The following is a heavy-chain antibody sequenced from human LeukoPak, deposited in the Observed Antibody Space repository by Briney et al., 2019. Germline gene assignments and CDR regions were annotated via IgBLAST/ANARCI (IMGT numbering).Heavy chain of an antibody. V-gene: IGHV4-59*08. CDR3: ARHKSSGSYPLDY. CDR2: IYFSGST. J-gene: IGHJ4*02. D-gene: IGHD3-22*01. CDR1: GGSISTYF. Sequence: SETLSLTCTVSGGSISTYFWSWIRQPPGKGLEWIGHIYFSGSTNYSPSLESRVTISVDTSKNQFSLKLNSVTAADTAVYYCARHKSSGSYPLDYWGRGILVTVSS.